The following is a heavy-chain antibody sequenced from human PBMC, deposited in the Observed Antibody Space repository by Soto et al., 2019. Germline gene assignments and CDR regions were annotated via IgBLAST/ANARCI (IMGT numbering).Heavy chain of an antibody. D-gene: IGHD3-10*01. Sequence: QAQLVQSGAEVKRPGASVKVSCKAAGYSFISYDMNWVRQATGQGLEWMGWMNPISTNTGYAQKFQGRVSMTRDNSISTAYMELSGLSSEDTAVYYCVRSPGGPSNYYYNMDVWGEGTTVTVSS. J-gene: IGHJ6*03. CDR2: MNPISTNT. CDR1: GYSFISYD. V-gene: IGHV1-8*01. CDR3: VRSPGGPSNYYYNMDV.